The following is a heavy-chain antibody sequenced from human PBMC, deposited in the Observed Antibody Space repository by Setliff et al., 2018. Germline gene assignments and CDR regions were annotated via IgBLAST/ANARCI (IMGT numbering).Heavy chain of an antibody. J-gene: IGHJ4*02. V-gene: IGHV3-30*18. D-gene: IGHD3-22*01. CDR2: ISWDGTKT. CDR3: AKVLDTTGYYYFDF. Sequence: QPGGSLRLSCVASGYTFSSYAIHWVRQAPGKGLEWVALISWDGTKTSYADSVRGRVTISRDGSKSTLYLDMSSLRSEDTAVYYCAKVLDTTGYYYFDFWGQGTLVTVSS. CDR1: GYTFSSYA.